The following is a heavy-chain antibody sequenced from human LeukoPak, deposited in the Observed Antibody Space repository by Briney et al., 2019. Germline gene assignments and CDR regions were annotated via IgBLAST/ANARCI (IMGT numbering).Heavy chain of an antibody. CDR1: GFTFSSYA. CDR2: ISGSGGST. Sequence: GGSLRLSCAASGFTFSSYAMSWVRQAPGKGLEWVSAISGSGGSTYYADSVKGRFTISRDNSKNTLYLQMNSLRAEDTAVYYCAKGPYGSTQYYFDYWAREPWSPSPQ. J-gene: IGHJ4*02. V-gene: IGHV3-23*01. D-gene: IGHD5-24*01. CDR3: AKGPYGSTQYYFDY.